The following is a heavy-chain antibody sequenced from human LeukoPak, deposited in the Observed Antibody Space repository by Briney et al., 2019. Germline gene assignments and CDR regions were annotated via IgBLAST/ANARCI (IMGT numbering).Heavy chain of an antibody. CDR3: ARDPDQYFGSGSYFDY. D-gene: IGHD3-10*01. Sequence: ASVKVSCTASGYTFTSYYIHWLRQAPGQGLEWVGIVNPSGGSTNFAQKFQGRVTMTRDTSTSAVYMELTSLRSEDTAVYYCARDPDQYFGSGSYFDYWGQGTMVVVSS. J-gene: IGHJ4*02. V-gene: IGHV1-46*01. CDR2: VNPSGGST. CDR1: GYTFTSYY.